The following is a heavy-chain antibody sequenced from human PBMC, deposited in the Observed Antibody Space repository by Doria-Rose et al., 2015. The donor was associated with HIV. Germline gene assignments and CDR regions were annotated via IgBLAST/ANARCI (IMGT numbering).Heavy chain of an antibody. CDR1: GGSLSGFY. J-gene: IGHJ4*02. D-gene: IGHD3-16*01. Sequence: QVHPQQWGAGLLNPSETLSLTCSVYGGSLSGFYLSWVRQPSGKGLEWIGELNPSGGTNYNTSLKSRVTISVDTSKNQFSLKLTYVTAADTAVYYCVRGWGRWFNNWGQGTLVTVSS. CDR3: VRGWGRWFNN. CDR2: LNPSGGT. V-gene: IGHV4-34*01.